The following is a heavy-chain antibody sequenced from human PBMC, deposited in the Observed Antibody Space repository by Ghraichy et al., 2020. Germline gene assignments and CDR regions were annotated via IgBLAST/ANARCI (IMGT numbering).Heavy chain of an antibody. CDR3: AREWVDTGMVVDYYYDLDV. CDR2: ISPYFDTT. V-gene: IGHV1-69*13. D-gene: IGHD5-18*01. CDR1: TGTFSDYA. J-gene: IGHJ6*02. Sequence: SVKVSCKTSTGTFSDYALSWVRQAPGQGLEWMGGISPYFDTTTYAQKFQGRVTITADASSGTVYMELSSLRSEDTAVYYCAREWVDTGMVVDYYYDLDVWGQGTAVTVTS.